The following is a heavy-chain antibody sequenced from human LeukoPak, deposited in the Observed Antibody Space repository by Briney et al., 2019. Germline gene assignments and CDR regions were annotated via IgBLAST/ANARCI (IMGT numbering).Heavy chain of an antibody. D-gene: IGHD2-2*01. Sequence: GSLRLSCAASGFAFDNYDMSWVRQAPGKGLEWVSSIRGSVVTTYYADSVKGRFITSRDNSKNMLYLQMNSLRAEDTAVYYCATDIHPFVVVPTAMEYRGQGTLVTVSS. J-gene: IGHJ4*02. CDR3: ATDIHPFVVVPTAMEY. V-gene: IGHV3-23*01. CDR2: IRGSVVTT. CDR1: GFAFDNYD.